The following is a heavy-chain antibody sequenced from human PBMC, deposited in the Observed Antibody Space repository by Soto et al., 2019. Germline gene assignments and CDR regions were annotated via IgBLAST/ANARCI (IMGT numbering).Heavy chain of an antibody. V-gene: IGHV3-23*01. D-gene: IGHD6-19*01. CDR1: GITLGNYA. J-gene: IGHJ5*02. CDR3: AICERRTIGWCNWFHP. Sequence: EAQLLESGGGLVQPGGSLRLSCAASGITLGNYAMIWVRQGPGKGLEWVSAIRASGGNTHYADSVKGRFTISRDNSQNTVGLQMASLRAEITATYYCAICERRTIGWCNWFHPWGQGTLVIVSS. CDR2: IRASGGNT.